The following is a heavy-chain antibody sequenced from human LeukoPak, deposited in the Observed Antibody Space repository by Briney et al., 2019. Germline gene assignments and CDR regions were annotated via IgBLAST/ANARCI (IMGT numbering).Heavy chain of an antibody. CDR3: ARSYGGNHLTFDY. J-gene: IGHJ4*02. CDR1: GGSLSSYY. V-gene: IGHV4-59*01. CDR2: IYYSGST. D-gene: IGHD4-23*01. Sequence: PSETLSPTCTVSGGSLSSYYWSWIRQPPGKGLEWIGYIYYSGSTNYNPSLKSRVTISVDTSKNQFSLKLSSVTAADTAVYYCARSYGGNHLTFDYWGQGTLVTVSS.